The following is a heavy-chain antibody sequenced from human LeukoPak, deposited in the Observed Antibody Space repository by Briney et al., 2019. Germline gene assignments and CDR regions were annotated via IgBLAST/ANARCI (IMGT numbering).Heavy chain of an antibody. J-gene: IGHJ4*02. CDR3: VKDNPLDY. CDR2: IRYDGNNK. Sequence: GGSLRLSCGASGFTFSNYGMLWVRQAPGKGLDWVAFIRYDGNNKLYADSVKGRFTISRDNSKNTLYLHINSLRAEGTAVYYCVKDNPLDYWGQGTLVIVSS. D-gene: IGHD1-14*01. V-gene: IGHV3-30*02. CDR1: GFTFSNYG.